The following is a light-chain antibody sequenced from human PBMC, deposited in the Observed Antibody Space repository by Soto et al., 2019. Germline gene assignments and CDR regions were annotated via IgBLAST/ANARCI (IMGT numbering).Light chain of an antibody. V-gene: IGKV1-5*03. J-gene: IGKJ1*01. Sequence: DIHMTRARSTLSGYVVRIVTIPCRASQTISSWLAWYQQKPGKAPKLLIYKASTLKSGVPSRFSGSGTGTEFTLTISRLEPEDFAVYYCQQYGTSPWTFGQGTKVDI. CDR2: KAS. CDR1: QTISSW. CDR3: QQYGTSPWT.